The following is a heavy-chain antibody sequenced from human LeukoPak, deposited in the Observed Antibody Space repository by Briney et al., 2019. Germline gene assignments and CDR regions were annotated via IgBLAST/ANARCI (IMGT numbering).Heavy chain of an antibody. D-gene: IGHD2-2*02. V-gene: IGHV4-59*01. CDR2: TSDSGHT. Sequence: KPSETLSLTCTISGDSIRNYYWNWMRQPPGKGLEWIGYTSDSGHTDYKPSLKSRVTISADTSKNQIFLRLTSATAADTAVYYCAKYPGYYYYYMDVWGKGTTVTVSS. CDR3: AKYPGYYYYYMDV. J-gene: IGHJ6*03. CDR1: GDSIRNYY.